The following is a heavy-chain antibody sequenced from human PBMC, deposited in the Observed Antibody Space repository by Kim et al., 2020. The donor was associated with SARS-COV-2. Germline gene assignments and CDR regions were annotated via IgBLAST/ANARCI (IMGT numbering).Heavy chain of an antibody. Sequence: ASVKVSCKASGYTFTSYYMHWVRQAPGQGLEWMGIINPSGGSTSYAQKFQGRVTMTRDTSTSTVYMELSSLRSEDTAVYYCARDWDTMVRGVIQSDYWGQGTLVTVSS. D-gene: IGHD3-10*01. J-gene: IGHJ4*02. CDR3: ARDWDTMVRGVIQSDY. CDR1: GYTFTSYY. CDR2: INPSGGST. V-gene: IGHV1-46*01.